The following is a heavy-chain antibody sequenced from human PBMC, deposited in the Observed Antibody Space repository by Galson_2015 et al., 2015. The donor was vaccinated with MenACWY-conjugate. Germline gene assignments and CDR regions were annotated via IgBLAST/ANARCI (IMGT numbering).Heavy chain of an antibody. D-gene: IGHD3-22*01. CDR1: GYTFTRYY. V-gene: IGHV1-46*01. J-gene: IGHJ4*02. CDR3: ARENYYYDSSGYSMYYFDY. Sequence: SVKVSCKASGYTFTRYYFHWVRQAPGQGLEWMGKINPSGGSTNYAQKLQGRVTMTRDTSTRTVYMELSSLRSEDTAVHYCARENYYYDSSGYSMYYFDYWGQGTLVTVSS. CDR2: INPSGGST.